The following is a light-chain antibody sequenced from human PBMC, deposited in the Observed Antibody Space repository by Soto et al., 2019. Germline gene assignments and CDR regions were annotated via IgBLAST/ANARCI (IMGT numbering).Light chain of an antibody. J-gene: IGKJ1*01. CDR2: AAS. V-gene: IGKV3-15*01. CDR1: QNVNSN. CDR3: LQYDNWPPWT. Sequence: ETVMTQSPATLSVSPGERATLSCRASQNVNSNLAWYQQKPGQAPRLLIYAASTRAAGIPARFRGTGSGTEFLLTISSLQSEDFAVYYCLQYDNWPPWTFGQGTKVEIK.